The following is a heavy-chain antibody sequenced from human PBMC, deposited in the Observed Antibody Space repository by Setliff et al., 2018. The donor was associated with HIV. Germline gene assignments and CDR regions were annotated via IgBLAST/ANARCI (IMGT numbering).Heavy chain of an antibody. Sequence: SETLSLTCTVSGGSMTSSNYYWGWIRQSPGRGLEWIGSISSSGRTNYNPSLRSRVTISVDTSKNQFSLKLSSVTAADTAVYYCARVRAAAGTQGTFDYWGQGTLVTVSS. CDR3: ARVRAAAGTQGTFDY. J-gene: IGHJ4*02. CDR1: GGSMTSSNYY. D-gene: IGHD6-13*01. V-gene: IGHV4-39*07. CDR2: ISSSGRT.